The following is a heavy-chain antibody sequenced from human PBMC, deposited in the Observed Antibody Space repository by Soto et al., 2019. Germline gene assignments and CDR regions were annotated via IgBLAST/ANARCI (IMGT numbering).Heavy chain of an antibody. CDR1: GGSFSGYY. J-gene: IGHJ4*02. D-gene: IGHD3-22*01. V-gene: IGHV4-34*01. CDR3: ARVVIYYFDY. Sequence: SQTLSLTCAVYGGSFSGYYWSWIRQPPGKGLEWIGEINHSGSTNYNPSLKSRVTISVDTSKNQFSLKLSSVTAADTAVYYCARVVIYYFDYWGQGTLVTVSS. CDR2: INHSGST.